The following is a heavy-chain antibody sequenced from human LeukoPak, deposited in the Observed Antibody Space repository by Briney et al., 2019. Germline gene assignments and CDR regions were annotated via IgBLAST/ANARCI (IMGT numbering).Heavy chain of an antibody. Sequence: GGSLGRSCAASGFTFSSYSMKWVREAPGKGLEWVSSISSSSSYIYYADSVKGRFTISRDNAKNSLYLQMNSLRAEDTAVYYCARMDYDIAYYYYMDVWGKGTTVTVSS. CDR2: ISSSSSYI. CDR1: GFTFSSYS. CDR3: ARMDYDIAYYYYMDV. V-gene: IGHV3-21*01. J-gene: IGHJ6*03. D-gene: IGHD3-9*01.